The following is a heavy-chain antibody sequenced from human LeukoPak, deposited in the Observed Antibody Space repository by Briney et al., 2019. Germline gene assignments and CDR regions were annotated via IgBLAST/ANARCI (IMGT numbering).Heavy chain of an antibody. Sequence: PSETLSLTCAVYGGSFSGYYWSWIRQPPGKGLEWIGKINHSGSTNYNPSLKSRVTISVDTSKNQFSLKLSSVTAADTAVYYCARGRTYYYDSSGYYYGYWGQGTLVTVSS. CDR1: GGSFSGYY. V-gene: IGHV4-34*01. D-gene: IGHD3-22*01. J-gene: IGHJ4*02. CDR2: INHSGST. CDR3: ARGRTYYYDSSGYYYGY.